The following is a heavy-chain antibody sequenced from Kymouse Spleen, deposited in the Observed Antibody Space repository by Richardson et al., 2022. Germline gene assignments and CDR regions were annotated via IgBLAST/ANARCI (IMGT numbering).Heavy chain of an antibody. V-gene: IGHV3-53*01. CDR1: GFTVSSNY. CDR3: ARDNDYSNYDYYYYGMDV. D-gene: IGHD4-11,IGHD4-11*01. Sequence: EVQLVESGGGLIQPGGSLRLSCAASGFTVSSNYMSWVRQAPGKGLEWVSVIYSGGSTYYADSVKGRFTISRDNSKNTLYLQMNSLRAEDTAVYYCARDNDYSNYDYYYYGMDVWGQGTTVTVSS. CDR2: IYSGGST. J-gene: IGHJ6*02.